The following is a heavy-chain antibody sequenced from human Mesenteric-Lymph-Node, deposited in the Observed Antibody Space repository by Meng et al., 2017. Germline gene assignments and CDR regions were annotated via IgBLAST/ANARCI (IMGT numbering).Heavy chain of an antibody. V-gene: IGHV1-2*02. J-gene: IGHJ6*02. CDR3: ARDRYYYDSSGYFSSYYYYYYGMDV. Sequence: ASVKVSCKASGYAFTAYYMHWVRQAPGQGLEWVGWINPNTGGTSYAQKFQGRVTMTRDTSISTAYMELSRLRSDDTAVYYCARDRYYYDSSGYFSSYYYYYYGMDVWGQGTTVTVSS. D-gene: IGHD3-22*01. CDR2: INPNTGGT. CDR1: GYAFTAYY.